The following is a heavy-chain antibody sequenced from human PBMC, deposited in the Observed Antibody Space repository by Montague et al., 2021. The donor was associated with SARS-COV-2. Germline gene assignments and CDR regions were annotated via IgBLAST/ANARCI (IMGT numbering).Heavy chain of an antibody. V-gene: IGHV4-34*01. CDR1: GGSFSGYY. J-gene: IGHJ4*02. D-gene: IGHD3-3*01. CDR3: ARGYQLRFLEWSSRQSTFDY. Sequence: SETLSLTCAVYGGSFSGYYWSWIRQPPGKGLEWIGEINHSGSTNYNPSLMSRVTISVDTSKNQFSLKLSSVTAADTAVYYCARGYQLRFLEWSSRQSTFDYWGQGTLVTVSS. CDR2: INHSGST.